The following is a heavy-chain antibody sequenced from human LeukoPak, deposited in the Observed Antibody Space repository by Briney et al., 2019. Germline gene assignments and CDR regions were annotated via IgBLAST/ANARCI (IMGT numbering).Heavy chain of an antibody. Sequence: SETLSLTCTVSGGSISSYYWSWIRQPPGKGLEWIGYIYYSGSTNYNPSLKSRVTISVDTSKNQFSLKLSSVTAADTAVYYCARAPGVRFGFAPWGQGTLVTVSS. CDR3: ARAPGVRFGFAP. J-gene: IGHJ5*02. V-gene: IGHV4-59*01. CDR1: GGSISSYY. CDR2: IYYSGST. D-gene: IGHD3-10*01.